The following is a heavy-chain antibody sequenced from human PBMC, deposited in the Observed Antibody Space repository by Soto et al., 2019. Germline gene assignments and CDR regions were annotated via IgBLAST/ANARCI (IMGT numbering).Heavy chain of an antibody. CDR1: GGSISSYY. CDR2: IYYSGSS. J-gene: IGHJ5*02. V-gene: IGHV4-59*01. D-gene: IGHD1-26*01. CDR3: AVGGSWFDP. Sequence: QVQLQESGPGLVKPSETLSLTCTVSGGSISSYYWSWIRQPPGKGLEWIGYIYYSGSSNYNPSLKSRGTISVDTSKNQFSLKLSSVTAADTAVYYCAVGGSWFDPWGQGTLVTVSS.